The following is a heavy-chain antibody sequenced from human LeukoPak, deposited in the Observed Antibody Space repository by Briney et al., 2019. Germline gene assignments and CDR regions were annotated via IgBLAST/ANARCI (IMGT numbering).Heavy chain of an antibody. D-gene: IGHD6-13*01. CDR3: ASRAILYSSSWHFDY. J-gene: IGHJ4*02. CDR2: ISSSSSYI. CDR1: GFTFSSYS. V-gene: IGHV3-21*01. Sequence: GGSLRLSCAASGFTFSSYSMNWVRQAPGKGLEWVSSISSSSSYIYYADSVKGRFTISRDNAKNSLYLQMNSLRAEDTAVYYCASRAILYSSSWHFDYWGQGTLVTVSS.